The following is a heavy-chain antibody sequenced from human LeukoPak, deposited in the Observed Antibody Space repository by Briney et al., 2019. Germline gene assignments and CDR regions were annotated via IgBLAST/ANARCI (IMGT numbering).Heavy chain of an antibody. D-gene: IGHD2/OR15-2a*01. CDR3: ARDNIWAFDI. J-gene: IGHJ3*02. CDR2: IRTDGTI. Sequence: GGSLRLSCEASGFTSFDFPMNWVRKAPGRGLEWVSHIRTDGTITYADSVKGRFTISRDDAKTSVYLQMNSLRDEDTAIYYCARDNIWAFDIWGQGTMVTVAS. CDR1: GFTSFDFP. V-gene: IGHV3-69-1*01.